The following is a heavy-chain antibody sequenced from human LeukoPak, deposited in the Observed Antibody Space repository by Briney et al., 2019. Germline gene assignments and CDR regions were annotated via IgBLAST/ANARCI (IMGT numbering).Heavy chain of an antibody. D-gene: IGHD3-16*01. CDR2: VSYDGSNS. CDR1: GFTFNTYA. CDR3: ARGDGLGELLSTFDY. Sequence: GRSLRLSCAASGFTFNTYAMPWVRQAPGKGLEWVAVVSYDGSNSYYADSVKGRFTISRDNSKNTLYLQMDSLRPEDTAVYYCARGDGLGELLSTFDYWGQGTLVTVSS. J-gene: IGHJ4*02. V-gene: IGHV3-30-3*01.